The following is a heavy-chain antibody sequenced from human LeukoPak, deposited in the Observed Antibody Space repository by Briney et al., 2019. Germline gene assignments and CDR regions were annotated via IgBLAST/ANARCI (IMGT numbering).Heavy chain of an antibody. J-gene: IGHJ1*01. D-gene: IGHD1-26*01. CDR2: ISYDGSNK. Sequence: GGSLRLSCAASGFTFNNYAMRWVRQAPGKGLEWVADISYDGSNKYYADSVKGRFTISRDNSKNTLYLQMSSLRAEDTAMYYCARDILGTTMGNFQHWGQGTLVTVSS. CDR1: GFTFNNYA. CDR3: ARDILGTTMGNFQH. V-gene: IGHV3-30-3*01.